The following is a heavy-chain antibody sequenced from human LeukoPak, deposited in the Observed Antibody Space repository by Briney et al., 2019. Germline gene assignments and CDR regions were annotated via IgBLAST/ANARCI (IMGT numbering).Heavy chain of an antibody. V-gene: IGHV3-48*01. D-gene: IGHD3-16*02. CDR2: ISSSSSTI. J-gene: IGHJ4*02. Sequence: PGGSLRLSCAASGFTFSSYSMNWVRQAPGKGLEWASYISSSSSTIYYADSVKGRFTISRDNAKNSLYLQMNSLRAEDTAVYYCARAHHRRVYDYVWGSYPYWGQGTLVTVSS. CDR1: GFTFSSYS. CDR3: ARAHHRRVYDYVWGSYPY.